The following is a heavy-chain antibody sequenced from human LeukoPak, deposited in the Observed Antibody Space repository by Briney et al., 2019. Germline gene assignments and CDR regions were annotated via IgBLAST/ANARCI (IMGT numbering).Heavy chain of an antibody. CDR3: ARHARTGDRRGGWFDP. CDR2: IYNTGRT. J-gene: IGHJ5*02. D-gene: IGHD3-10*01. V-gene: IGHV4-59*08. CDR1: GGSISDSY. Sequence: SETLSLTCTVSGGSISDSYCTWFRQPPGKGLEWIGYIYNTGRTDYNRSLKSRVTISVDTSKDQFSLKLNSVTAADTAVYFCARHARTGDRRGGWFDPWGQGTLVTVSS.